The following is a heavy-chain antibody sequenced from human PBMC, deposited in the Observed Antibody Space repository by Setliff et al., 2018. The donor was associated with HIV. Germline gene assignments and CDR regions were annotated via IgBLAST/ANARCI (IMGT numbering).Heavy chain of an antibody. CDR3: ARDSGSYCTNGVCPPGYYMDV. CDR1: GYTFTGYY. V-gene: IGHV1-2*02. CDR2: INPNSGDT. D-gene: IGHD2-8*01. Sequence: ASVKVSCKASGYTFTGYYIHWVRQAPGQGLEWMGWINPNSGDTNYAQNFQGRVTMTRDTSISTAYMEPSRLRSDDTAVYYCARDSGSYCTNGVCPPGYYMDVWGKGTTVTVSS. J-gene: IGHJ6*03.